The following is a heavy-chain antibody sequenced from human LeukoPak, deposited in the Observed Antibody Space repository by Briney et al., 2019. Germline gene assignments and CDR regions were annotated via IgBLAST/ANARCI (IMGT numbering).Heavy chain of an antibody. CDR3: ARLNYYGSGSYYYSAYYYYGMDV. V-gene: IGHV1-8*02. Sequence: ASVKVSCKASGYTFTNYGISWVRQATGQGLEWMGWMNPNSGNTGYAQKFQGRVTMTRNTSISTAYMELSSPRSEDTAVYYCARLNYYGSGSYYYSAYYYYGMDVWGQGTTVTVSS. D-gene: IGHD3-10*01. CDR2: MNPNSGNT. J-gene: IGHJ6*02. CDR1: GYTFTNYG.